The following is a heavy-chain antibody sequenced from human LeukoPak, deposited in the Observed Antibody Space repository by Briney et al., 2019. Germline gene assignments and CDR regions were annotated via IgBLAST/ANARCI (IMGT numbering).Heavy chain of an antibody. J-gene: IGHJ4*02. CDR3: AKDVCGRQASLPFDY. CDR2: ISGSGGST. V-gene: IGHV3-23*01. CDR1: GFTFSSYA. Sequence: GGSLRLSCAASGFTFSSYAMSWVRQAPGKGLEWVSAISGSGGSTYYADSVKGRFTISRDNSKNTLYLQMNSLRAEGTAVYYCAKDVCGRQASLPFDYWGQGTLVTVSS. D-gene: IGHD2-15*01.